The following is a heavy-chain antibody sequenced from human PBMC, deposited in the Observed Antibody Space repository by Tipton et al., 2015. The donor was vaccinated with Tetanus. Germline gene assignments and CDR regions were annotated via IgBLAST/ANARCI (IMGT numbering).Heavy chain of an antibody. CDR3: ARAGLVTIFGVVPKGAFNI. CDR2: IIPIFGTA. Sequence: QLVQSGAEVKKPGSSVKVSCKASGDTFSIYAITWVRQAPGQGLEWMGGIIPIFGTANYPQKFQGRVTITADESTSTAYMELSSLRSEDTAVYYCARAGLVTIFGVVPKGAFNIWGQGTMVTVSS. D-gene: IGHD3-3*01. CDR1: GDTFSIYA. J-gene: IGHJ3*02. V-gene: IGHV1-69*01.